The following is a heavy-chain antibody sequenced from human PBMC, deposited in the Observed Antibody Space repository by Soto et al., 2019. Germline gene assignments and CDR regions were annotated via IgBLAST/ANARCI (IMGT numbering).Heavy chain of an antibody. CDR1: GFTFSSYA. CDR2: ISGSGGST. V-gene: IGHV3-23*01. J-gene: IGHJ5*02. D-gene: IGHD3-22*01. CDR3: AKDYYDSSAMGLSGWFDP. Sequence: GGSLRLSCAASGFTFSSYAMSWVRQAPGKGLEWVSAISGSGGSTYYADSVKGRFTISRDNSKNTLYLQMNSLRAEDTAVYYCAKDYYDSSAMGLSGWFDPWGQGTLVTVSS.